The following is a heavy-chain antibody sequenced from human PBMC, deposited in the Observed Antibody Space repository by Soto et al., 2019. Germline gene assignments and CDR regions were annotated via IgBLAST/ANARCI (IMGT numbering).Heavy chain of an antibody. Sequence: ASVKVSRKASGYTFTSYAIHWVRQAPGQRLEWMGWINAGNGNTKYSQKFQGRVTITRDTSASTAYMELSSLRSEDTAVYYCARSIVVVTALDYWGQGTLVTVSS. CDR2: INAGNGNT. CDR1: GYTFTSYA. J-gene: IGHJ4*02. CDR3: ARSIVVVTALDY. V-gene: IGHV1-3*01. D-gene: IGHD2-21*02.